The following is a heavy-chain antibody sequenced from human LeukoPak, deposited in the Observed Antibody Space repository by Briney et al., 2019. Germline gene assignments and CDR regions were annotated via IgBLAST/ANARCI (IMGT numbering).Heavy chain of an antibody. J-gene: IGHJ6*02. CDR2: IWYGGSNK. V-gene: IGHV3-33*01. CDR1: GFTFSSYG. D-gene: IGHD4-17*01. Sequence: GGSLRLSCAASGFTFSSYGMRWVRQAPGKGLEWVAVIWYGGSNKYYADSVKGRFTISRDNSKNTLYLQMNSLRAEDTAVYYCARDPLDYGDYMYDYGMDVWGQGTTVSVSS. CDR3: ARDPLDYGDYMYDYGMDV.